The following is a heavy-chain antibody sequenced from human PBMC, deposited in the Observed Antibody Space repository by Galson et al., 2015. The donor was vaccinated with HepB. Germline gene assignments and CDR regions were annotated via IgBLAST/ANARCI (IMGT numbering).Heavy chain of an antibody. CDR1: GFTFSSYS. V-gene: IGHV3-21*01. CDR2: ISSSSSYI. CDR3: ARDGEGGSYLGYFDY. D-gene: IGHD1-26*01. Sequence: SLRLSCAASGFTFSSYSMNWVRQAPGKGLEWVSSISSSSSYIYYADSVKGRFTISRDNAKNSLYLQMNSLRAEDTAVYYCARDGEGGSYLGYFDYWGQGTLVTVSS. J-gene: IGHJ4*02.